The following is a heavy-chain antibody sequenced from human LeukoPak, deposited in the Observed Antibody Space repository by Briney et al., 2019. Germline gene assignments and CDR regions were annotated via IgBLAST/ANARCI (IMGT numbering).Heavy chain of an antibody. Sequence: GGSLRLSCAASGFTVSSKYMSWVRQAPGKGLEWVSVLYSGGSTYYADYVKGRITMSRDTARNSLFLQMHSLRVEDTAVYYCARDLVGATGFDFWGQGTLVTVSS. CDR1: GFTVSSKY. D-gene: IGHD1-26*01. V-gene: IGHV3-53*01. CDR3: ARDLVGATGFDF. J-gene: IGHJ4*02. CDR2: LYSGGST.